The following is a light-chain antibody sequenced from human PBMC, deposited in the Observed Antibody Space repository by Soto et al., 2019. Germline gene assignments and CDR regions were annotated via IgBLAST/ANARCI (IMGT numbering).Light chain of an antibody. V-gene: IGKV1-39*01. J-gene: IGKJ3*01. CDR3: QQSYFTPLT. Sequence: DIQMTQSPSSLSASLGDRVTISCRASQTVSTFLNWYQQKPGKAPKLLISAASTLQSGVPSRFSGSGSGTDFTLTISSLQPEDFGTYYCQQSYFTPLTFGPGTKVDIK. CDR1: QTVSTF. CDR2: AAS.